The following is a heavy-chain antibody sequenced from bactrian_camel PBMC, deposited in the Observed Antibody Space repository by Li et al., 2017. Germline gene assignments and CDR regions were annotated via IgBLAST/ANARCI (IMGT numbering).Heavy chain of an antibody. J-gene: IGHJ4*01. CDR2: LVTGGPAL. CDR3: ATAYVGWGGRISDPNDYKY. D-gene: IGHD5*01. CDR1: GSPYRTQC. V-gene: IGHV3S1*01. Sequence: HVQLVESGGGSVQAGGSLRLSCAASGSPYRTQCMGWFRQAPGEEREGVAYLVTGGPALDYADSVKGRFTISEDDAKNTLYLQMNSLKPEDTAMYYCATAYVGWGGRISDPNDYKYWGQGTQVTVS.